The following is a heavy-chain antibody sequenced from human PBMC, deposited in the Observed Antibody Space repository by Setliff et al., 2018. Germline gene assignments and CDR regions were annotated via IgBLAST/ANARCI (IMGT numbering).Heavy chain of an antibody. Sequence: SETLSLTCVVDGMSFSEHYWAWIRQSPAKGLEWIGEITHTGTTGSTNYNPSLKSRVTISIDTSRDQFSLKLISMIAADTAVYYCARGRNIAARLLDSWGQGTLVTVSS. D-gene: IGHD6-6*01. CDR2: ITHTGTTGST. CDR1: GMSFSEHY. V-gene: IGHV4-34*01. J-gene: IGHJ4*02. CDR3: ARGRNIAARLLDS.